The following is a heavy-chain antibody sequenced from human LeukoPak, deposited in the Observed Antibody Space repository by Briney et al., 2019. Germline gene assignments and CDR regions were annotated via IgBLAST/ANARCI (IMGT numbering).Heavy chain of an antibody. J-gene: IGHJ3*02. CDR3: AKDQSSGWYDSTFDAFDI. D-gene: IGHD6-19*01. CDR2: ISGSGGST. V-gene: IGHV3-23*01. Sequence: GGSLRLSCAASGFTFSSYAMSWVRQAPGKGLEWVSAISGSGGSTYYADSVKGRFTISRDNSKNTLYLQMNSLRAEDTAVYYCAKDQSSGWYDSTFDAFDIWGQGTMVTVSS. CDR1: GFTFSSYA.